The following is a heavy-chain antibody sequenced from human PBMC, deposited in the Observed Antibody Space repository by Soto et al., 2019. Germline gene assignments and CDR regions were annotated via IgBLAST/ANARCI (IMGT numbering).Heavy chain of an antibody. D-gene: IGHD3-3*02. Sequence: QLQLQESGPGLVKPSETLSLTCSVSGVSISSSSSYWGWVRQPPGKGLEWIGSIYYGGSTYYHPSLKSRVTISVDTSNNQFSLKLSSVAAADTAVYYCARTPGIRAFDIWGQGTMVTVSS. V-gene: IGHV4-39*01. CDR1: GVSISSSSSY. J-gene: IGHJ3*02. CDR2: IYYGGST. CDR3: ARTPGIRAFDI.